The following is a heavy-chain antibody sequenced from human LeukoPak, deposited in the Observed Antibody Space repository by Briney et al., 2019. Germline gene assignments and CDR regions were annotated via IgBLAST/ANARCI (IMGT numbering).Heavy chain of an antibody. CDR1: GYTFTSYD. D-gene: IGHD2-15*01. J-gene: IGHJ5*02. Sequence: ASVKVSCKASGYTFTSYDINWVRQATGQGLEWMGWMNPNSDKTGYEQKFQGRVTMTRNTSISTVYMELSSLRSEDTAVYYCARGGIEGFDPWGQGTLVTVSS. CDR2: MNPNSDKT. V-gene: IGHV1-8*01. CDR3: ARGGIEGFDP.